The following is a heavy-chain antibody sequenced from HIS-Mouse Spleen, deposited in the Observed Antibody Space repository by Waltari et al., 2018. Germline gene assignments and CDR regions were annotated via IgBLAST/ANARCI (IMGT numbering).Heavy chain of an antibody. D-gene: IGHD4-17*01. J-gene: IGHJ5*02. CDR3: ARDYGDNWFDP. Sequence: GLVKPSETLSLTCTVSGGSISSSSYYWGWIRQPPGKVLEWIGSIYYSGSTYYNPSLKSRVTISVDTSKNQFSLKLSSVTAADTAVYYCARDYGDNWFDPWGQGTLVTVSS. CDR1: GGSISSSSYY. CDR2: IYYSGST. V-gene: IGHV4-39*07.